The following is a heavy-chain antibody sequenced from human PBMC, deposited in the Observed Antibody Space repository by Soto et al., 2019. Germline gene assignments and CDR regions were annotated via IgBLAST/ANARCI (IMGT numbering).Heavy chain of an antibody. J-gene: IGHJ6*03. CDR1: GFTFSSYA. Sequence: GGSLRLSCAASGFTFSSYAMSWVRQAPGKGLEWVSAISGSGGSTYYADSVKGRFTISRDNSKNTLYLQMNSLRAEDTAVYYCAKVALMVYAIGYYMDVWGKGTTVTVSS. CDR2: ISGSGGST. D-gene: IGHD2-8*01. V-gene: IGHV3-23*01. CDR3: AKVALMVYAIGYYMDV.